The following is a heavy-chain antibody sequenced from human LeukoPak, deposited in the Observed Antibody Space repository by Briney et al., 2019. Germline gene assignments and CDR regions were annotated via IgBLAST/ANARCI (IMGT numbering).Heavy chain of an antibody. CDR2: ISSSSYI. Sequence: GGSLRLSRAASGFTFSSYSMNWVRQAPGKGLEWVSSISSSSYIYYADSVKGRFTISRDNAKNSLYLQMNSLRAEDTAVYYCVRDGGLLWFGELYYFDYWGQGTLVTVSS. J-gene: IGHJ4*02. D-gene: IGHD3-10*01. CDR3: VRDGGLLWFGELYYFDY. CDR1: GFTFSSYS. V-gene: IGHV3-21*01.